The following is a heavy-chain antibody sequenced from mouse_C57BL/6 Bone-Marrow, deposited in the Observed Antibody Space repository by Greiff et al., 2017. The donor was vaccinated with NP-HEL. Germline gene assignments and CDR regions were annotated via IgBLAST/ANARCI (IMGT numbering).Heavy chain of an antibody. D-gene: IGHD1-1*01. CDR2: ISSGSSTI. Sequence: EVQRVESGGGLVKPGGSLKLSCAASGFTFSDYGMHWVRQAPEKGLEWVAYISSGSSTIYYADTVKGRFTISRDNAKNTLFLQMTSLRSEDTAMYYCARNYYGSSYSVYFDYWGQGTTLTVSS. V-gene: IGHV5-17*01. CDR3: ARNYYGSSYSVYFDY. CDR1: GFTFSDYG. J-gene: IGHJ2*01.